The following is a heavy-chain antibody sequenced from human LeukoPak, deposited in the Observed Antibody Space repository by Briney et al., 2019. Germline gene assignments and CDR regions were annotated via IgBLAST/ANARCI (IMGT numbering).Heavy chain of an antibody. V-gene: IGHV3-53*01. CDR2: LYSGGNT. D-gene: IGHD3-16*01. Sequence: GGSLRLSCAASGFTVSSNYMSWVRQAPGKGLEWVSVLYSGGNTFHADSVKGRFTISRDNSKNTLYLQMNSLRAEDTAVYYCATSGGGEYSFDDWGQGTLVTVSS. CDR3: ATSGGGEYSFDD. J-gene: IGHJ4*02. CDR1: GFTVSSNY.